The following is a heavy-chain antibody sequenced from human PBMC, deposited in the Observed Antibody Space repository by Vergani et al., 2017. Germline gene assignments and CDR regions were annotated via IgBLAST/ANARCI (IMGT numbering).Heavy chain of an antibody. CDR3: ARDWVYGSGSYYLFDY. CDR2: INHSGST. Sequence: QVQLQQWGAGLLKPSETLSLTCAVYGGSFSGYYWSWIRQPPGKGLEWIGEINHSGSTYYNPSLKSRVTISVDTSKNQFSLKLSSVTAADTAVYYCARDWVYGSGSYYLFDYWGQGTLVTVSS. J-gene: IGHJ4*02. D-gene: IGHD3-10*01. CDR1: GGSFSGYY. V-gene: IGHV4-34*01.